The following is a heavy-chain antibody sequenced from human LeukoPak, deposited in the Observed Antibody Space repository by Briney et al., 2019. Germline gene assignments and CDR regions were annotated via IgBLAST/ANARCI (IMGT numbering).Heavy chain of an antibody. CDR3: ARDWWVYGTSWYEIDI. V-gene: IGHV7-4-1*02. CDR2: INTKTGNP. J-gene: IGHJ3*02. Sequence: GASVKVSCKASGYTFTSYAMNWVRQAPGQGLEWMGWINTKTGNPTYAQGFTGRFVFSLDTSVTTAYLQISSLKAEDTGVYYCARDWWVYGTSWYEIDIWGQGTMVTVSS. CDR1: GYTFTSYA. D-gene: IGHD2-2*01.